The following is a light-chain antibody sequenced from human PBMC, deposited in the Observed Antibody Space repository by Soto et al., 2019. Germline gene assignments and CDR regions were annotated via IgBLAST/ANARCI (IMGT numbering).Light chain of an antibody. CDR2: KAS. CDR1: QSISSW. Sequence: DIQMTQSPSTLSASVGDIVTITCRASQSISSWLAWYQQKPGKAPKLLIYKASSLESGVPSRFSGSGSGTEFTLTISSPQPDDFATYYCQQYNSYSRTFGQGTKVDIK. V-gene: IGKV1-5*03. CDR3: QQYNSYSRT. J-gene: IGKJ1*01.